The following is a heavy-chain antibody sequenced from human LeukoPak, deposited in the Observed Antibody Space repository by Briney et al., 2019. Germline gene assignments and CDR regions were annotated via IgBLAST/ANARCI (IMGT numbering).Heavy chain of an antibody. J-gene: IGHJ4*02. CDR1: GFTFSSYG. CDR2: ISYDGSNK. Sequence: GGSLRLSCAASGFTFSSYGMHWVRQAPGKGLEWVAVISYDGSNKYYADSVKGRFTISRDNAKNSLYLQMNSLRAEDTAVYYCARDRVGNFDYWGQGTLVTVSS. V-gene: IGHV3-30*03. D-gene: IGHD1-26*01. CDR3: ARDRVGNFDY.